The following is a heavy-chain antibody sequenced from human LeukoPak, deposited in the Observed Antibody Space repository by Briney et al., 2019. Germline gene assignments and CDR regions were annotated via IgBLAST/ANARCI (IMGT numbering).Heavy chain of an antibody. CDR3: ARLTGFRDFDY. V-gene: IGHV3-48*03. CDR2: ISSSGSTI. J-gene: IGHJ4*02. D-gene: IGHD4/OR15-4a*01. Sequence: GGSLRLSCAASGFTFSSYEMNWVRQAPGKGLEWVSYISSSGSTIYYADSVKGRFTISRDNAKNSLYLQMNSLRAEDTAVYYCARLTGFRDFDYWGQGTLVTVSS. CDR1: GFTFSSYE.